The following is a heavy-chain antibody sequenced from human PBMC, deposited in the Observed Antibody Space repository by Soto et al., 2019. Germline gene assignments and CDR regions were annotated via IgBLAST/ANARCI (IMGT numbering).Heavy chain of an antibody. CDR2: ISSSGSTI. D-gene: IGHD3-16*02. Sequence: EVQLVESGGGLVQPGGSLRLSCAASGFTFSSYEMNWVRQAPGKGLEWVSYISSSGSTIYYADSVKGRFTISRDNAKNSLYLQMNSLRAEDTAVYYCARGLGELSLRSWFDPWGQGTLVTVSS. J-gene: IGHJ5*02. CDR3: ARGLGELSLRSWFDP. CDR1: GFTFSSYE. V-gene: IGHV3-48*03.